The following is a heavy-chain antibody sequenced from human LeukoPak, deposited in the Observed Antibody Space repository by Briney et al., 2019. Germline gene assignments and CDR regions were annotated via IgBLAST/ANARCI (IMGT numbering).Heavy chain of an antibody. J-gene: IGHJ4*02. CDR3: ARIVGMPAGSDYYFDY. CDR1: GFTFSNYA. V-gene: IGHV3-23*01. D-gene: IGHD3-10*01. CDR2: ISDSGDPT. Sequence: GGSLRLSCAASGFTFSNYAMSWVSQAPGKGLEWVSTISDSGDPTYYADSVKGRFTISRDNSKNTLYLKVNSLRAEDTAVYYCARIVGMPAGSDYYFDYWGQGTLVTVSS.